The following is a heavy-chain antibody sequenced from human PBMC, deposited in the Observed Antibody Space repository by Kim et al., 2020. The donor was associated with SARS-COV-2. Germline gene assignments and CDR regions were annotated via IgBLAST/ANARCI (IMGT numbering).Heavy chain of an antibody. CDR2: ITKDNGII. V-gene: IGHV3-9*01. CDR1: GFTFGDYT. CDR3: AKGGGSGAYSGDY. J-gene: IGHJ4*02. D-gene: IGHD3-10*01. Sequence: GGSLRLSCVGSGFTFGDYTMLWVRQAPGKGLEWVSGITKDNGIIGYVDSVRGRFTISRDNGANSLYLQMDSLRPEDTALYYCAKGGGSGAYSGDYWGQGTLVTVS.